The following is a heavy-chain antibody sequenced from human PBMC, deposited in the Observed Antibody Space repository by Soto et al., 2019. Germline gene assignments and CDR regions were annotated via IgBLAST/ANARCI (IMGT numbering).Heavy chain of an antibody. CDR1: GFTFSSYA. CDR3: AKRYSSGWLPSFDY. Sequence: GGSLRLSCAASGFTFSSYAMIWVRQAPGKGLEWVSAISGSGGSTYYADSVKDRFTISRDNSKNTLYLQMNSLRAEDTAVYYCAKRYSSGWLPSFDYWVQGTLVTVSS. CDR2: ISGSGGST. V-gene: IGHV3-23*01. D-gene: IGHD6-19*01. J-gene: IGHJ4*02.